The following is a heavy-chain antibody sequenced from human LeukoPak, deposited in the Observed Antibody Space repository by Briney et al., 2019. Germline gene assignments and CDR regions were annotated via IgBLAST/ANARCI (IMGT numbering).Heavy chain of an antibody. Sequence: LSLTCAVYGGSFSGYYWSWVRQAPGKGLEWVSYISSSGSTIYYADSVKGRFTISRDNAKNSLYLQMNSLRAEDTAVYYCASLGWTSEEVRGKGTTVTVSS. J-gene: IGHJ6*04. CDR2: ISSSGSTI. V-gene: IGHV3-11*04. D-gene: IGHD3/OR15-3a*01. CDR3: ASLGWTSEEV. CDR1: GGSFSGYY.